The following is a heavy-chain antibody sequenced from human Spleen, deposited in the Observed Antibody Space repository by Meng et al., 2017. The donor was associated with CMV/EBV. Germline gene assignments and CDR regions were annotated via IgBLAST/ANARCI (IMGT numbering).Heavy chain of an antibody. V-gene: IGHV3-23*01. D-gene: IGHD3-10*01. CDR3: ARSGSWEFDS. J-gene: IGHJ4*02. CDR2: ISAIDDST. Sequence: GESLKISCAASGFTFDSYTMSWVRHSAGKGLECVALISAIDDSTYYADSVKGRFTISRDSARNSLHLQMIGLRAEDTAVYYCARSGSWEFDSWGQGTLVTVSS. CDR1: GFTFDSYT.